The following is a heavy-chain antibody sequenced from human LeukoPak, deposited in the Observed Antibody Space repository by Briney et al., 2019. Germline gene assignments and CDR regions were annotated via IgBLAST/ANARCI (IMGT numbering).Heavy chain of an antibody. CDR1: GGSISSSDYY. Sequence: SETLSLTCTVSGGSISSSDYYWGWIRQPPGEGLEWIGTIYYSASTYYNPSLKSRVTISVDTSKNQFSLKLSSVTAADTAVYYCARRYSGTYSRWFDPWGQGTLVTVSS. CDR2: IYYSAST. J-gene: IGHJ5*02. V-gene: IGHV4-39*01. CDR3: ARRYSGTYSRWFDP. D-gene: IGHD1-26*01.